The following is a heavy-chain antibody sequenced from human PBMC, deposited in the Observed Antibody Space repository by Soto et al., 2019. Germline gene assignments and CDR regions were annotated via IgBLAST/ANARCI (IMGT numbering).Heavy chain of an antibody. D-gene: IGHD3-10*01. CDR2: INPNSGGT. CDR1: GYTFTSYG. CDR3: ASTIRGYYGSGSYYP. V-gene: IGHV1-2*02. J-gene: IGHJ5*02. Sequence: ASVRVSCKASGYTFTSYGISWVRQAPGQGLEWMGWINPNSGGTNCAQKFQGRVTMTRDTSISTAYMELSRLRSDDTAVYYCASTIRGYYGSGSYYPWGQGTLVTVSS.